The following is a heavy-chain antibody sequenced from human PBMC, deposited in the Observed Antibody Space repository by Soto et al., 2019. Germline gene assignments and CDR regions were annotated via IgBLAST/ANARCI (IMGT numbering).Heavy chain of an antibody. D-gene: IGHD3-3*01. CDR2: ISYDGSNK. V-gene: IGHV3-30-3*01. CDR1: GFTFSSYA. CDR3: ARVPHVLRFLEWTDWYFDL. J-gene: IGHJ2*01. Sequence: QVQLVESGGGVVQPGRSLRLSCAASGFTFSSYAMHWVRQAPGKGLEWVAVISYDGSNKYYADSVKGRFTNSRDNSKNTLYLKMNSLRAEDKAVYYCARVPHVLRFLEWTDWYFDLWGRGTLVTVSS.